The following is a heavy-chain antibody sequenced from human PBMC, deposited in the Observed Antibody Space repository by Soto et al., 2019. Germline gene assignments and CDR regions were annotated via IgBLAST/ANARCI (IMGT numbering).Heavy chain of an antibody. CDR3: AGRRSDSSGWGVRYYYAMDV. CDR1: GGSFSGYY. CDR2: IDHGGSP. V-gene: IGHV4-34*02. D-gene: IGHD6-19*01. J-gene: IGHJ6*02. Sequence: QVQLQQWGAGLLKSSETLSLTCAVYGGSFSGYYWRWIRQPPGKGLEWIGEIDHGGSPYFSPSLKGRDTIARDTSKNQFSLHLRSVTAADTAVYYCAGRRSDSSGWGVRYYYAMDVWGQGTTVTVSS.